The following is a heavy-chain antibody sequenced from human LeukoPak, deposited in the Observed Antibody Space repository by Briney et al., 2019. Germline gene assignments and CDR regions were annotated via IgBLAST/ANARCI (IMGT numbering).Heavy chain of an antibody. J-gene: IGHJ6*03. CDR3: ARGYCSGTSCSTSYDYYMDV. CDR1: GFTFSSYS. Sequence: GGSLRLSCAASGFTFSSYSMSWVRQAPGKGLEWVSSLSSGSSYIYHADSVKGRFTISRDNAENSLFLQMNSLRAEDTAVYYCARGYCSGTSCSTSYDYYMDVWGKGTTVIFSS. CDR2: LSSGSSYI. D-gene: IGHD2-2*01. V-gene: IGHV3-21*01.